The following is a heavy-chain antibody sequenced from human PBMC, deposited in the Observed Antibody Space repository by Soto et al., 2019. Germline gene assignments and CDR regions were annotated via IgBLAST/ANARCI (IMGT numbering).Heavy chain of an antibody. V-gene: IGHV4-30-4*01. D-gene: IGHD4-17*01. CDR3: AREIIPLTTDWYFDL. Sequence: QVQLQESGPGLVKPSETLSLTCTVSGGSISGGIYYWSWVRQSPGKGLEWIGYIFHSGSTFYNPSLGSLVTTSADTSKNQFSLRLSSVTAADTAVYYCAREIIPLTTDWYFDLWGRGTLVTVSS. CDR1: GGSISGGIYY. CDR2: IFHSGST. J-gene: IGHJ2*01.